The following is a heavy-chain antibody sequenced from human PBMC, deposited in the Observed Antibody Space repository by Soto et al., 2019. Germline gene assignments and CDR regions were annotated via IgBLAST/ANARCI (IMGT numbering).Heavy chain of an antibody. CDR3: ASTYGIAAALVSYFDY. CDR2: IYYSGST. J-gene: IGHJ4*02. CDR1: GGSISSGGYY. V-gene: IGHV4-31*03. D-gene: IGHD6-13*01. Sequence: SETLFLTXTVSGGSISSGGYYWSWIRQHPGKGLEWIGYIYYSGSTYYNPSLKSRVTISVDTSKNQFSLKLSSVTAADTAVYYCASTYGIAAALVSYFDYWGQGTLVTVSS.